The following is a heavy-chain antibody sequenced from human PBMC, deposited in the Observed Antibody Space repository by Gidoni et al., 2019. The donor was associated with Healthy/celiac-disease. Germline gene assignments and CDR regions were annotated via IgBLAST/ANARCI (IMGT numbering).Heavy chain of an antibody. CDR3: AKGGGVPAARPMVD. CDR2: ISGSGGST. V-gene: IGHV3-23*01. D-gene: IGHD2-2*02. CDR1: GFTFSSDA. Sequence: EVQLLESGGGLVQPGGSLRLSCAACGFTFSSDAMSWVRQAPGKGLEWVSAISGSGGSTCYADSVKGRFTISRDKSKNTLYLQMNSLRAEDTAVYYCAKGGGVPAARPMVDWGQGTLVTVSS. J-gene: IGHJ4*02.